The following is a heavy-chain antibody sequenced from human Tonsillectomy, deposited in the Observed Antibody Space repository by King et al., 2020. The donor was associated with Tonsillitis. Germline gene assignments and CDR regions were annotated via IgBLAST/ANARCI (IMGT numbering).Heavy chain of an antibody. CDR3: ARGERSSPDRYHYNMDV. Sequence: QLQESGPGLVKPSETLSLTCTVSGGSISNYWWSWIRQPPEKGLEWIGYIYYSGSTNYNPSLKSRVTISVDTSKNQFSLKLSSVTAADTAVYYLARGERSSPDRYHYNMDVWGKGTTVTVAS. V-gene: IGHV4-59*01. J-gene: IGHJ6*03. D-gene: IGHD1-1*01. CDR1: GGSISNYW. CDR2: IYYSGST.